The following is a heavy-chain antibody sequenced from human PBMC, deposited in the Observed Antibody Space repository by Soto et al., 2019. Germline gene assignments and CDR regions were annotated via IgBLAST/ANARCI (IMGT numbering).Heavy chain of an antibody. CDR1: GFILRNYW. Sequence: EVQLVESGGGLVQPGGSLRLSCADSGFILRNYWMSWVRQAPGMGLQWVASIKEDGSEKYYVDPVKGRFTISRENAKNSLYLQMNILRAEDTAVYYCARYRSLDPWGQGILVTVSS. J-gene: IGHJ5*02. D-gene: IGHD3-16*02. CDR3: ARYRSLDP. CDR2: IKEDGSEK. V-gene: IGHV3-7*03.